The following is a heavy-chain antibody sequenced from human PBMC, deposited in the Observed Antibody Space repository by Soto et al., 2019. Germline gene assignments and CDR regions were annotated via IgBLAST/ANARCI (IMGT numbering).Heavy chain of an antibody. J-gene: IGHJ4*02. V-gene: IGHV4-34*01. CDR2: INHSGGT. CDR1: GGSFSAYY. Sequence: PSETLSLTCAVYGGSFSAYYWSWIRQPPGKGLEWIGQINHSGGTSYNPSLKSRVTISVDTSKSQFSLKLTSVTAPDRAVYYCARGSVDTVVSSDFYELWGEGTLVTVSS. D-gene: IGHD3-22*01. CDR3: ARGSVDTVVSSDFYEL.